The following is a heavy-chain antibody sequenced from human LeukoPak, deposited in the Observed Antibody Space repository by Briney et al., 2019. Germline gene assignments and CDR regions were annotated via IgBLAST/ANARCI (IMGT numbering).Heavy chain of an antibody. J-gene: IGHJ4*02. V-gene: IGHV4-59*02. Sequence: SEALSLTCTVSGGSVSSHFWSWIRQPPGKGLEWIGYIYYSGSTNYNPSLKSRVTISVDTSKNQFSLKLSSVTAADTAVYYCAADRLYSSGPDYWGQGTLVTVSS. CDR3: AADRLYSSGPDY. CDR2: IYYSGST. D-gene: IGHD6-19*01. CDR1: GGSVSSHF.